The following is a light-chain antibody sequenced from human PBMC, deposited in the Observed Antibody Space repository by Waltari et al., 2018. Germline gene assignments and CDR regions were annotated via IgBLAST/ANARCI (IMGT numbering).Light chain of an antibody. Sequence: QSALTQPPSVSGSPGQSITISCTGTSSAIGHDTPASWYQHLPGNIPKPIISDVSTRPSGVSHRFSGSKSGNSASLTISGLQPDDEAGYYCSSFTTRRTWVFGGGTKLTVL. CDR1: SSAIGHDTP. CDR2: DVS. V-gene: IGLV2-14*03. J-gene: IGLJ3*02. CDR3: SSFTTRRTWV.